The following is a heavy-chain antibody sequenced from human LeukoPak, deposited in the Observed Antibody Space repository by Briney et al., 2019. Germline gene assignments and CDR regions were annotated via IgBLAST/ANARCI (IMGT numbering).Heavy chain of an antibody. CDR1: EFTFFTYS. V-gene: IGHV3-7*01. Sequence: GGSLRLSCAASEFTFFTYSMSWVRQARGKGGEGVANIKQDGSEKYYVDSVNGRFTISRDNAKNSLYLQMNSLRAEDTAVYYCARAGRKSRGVDLVRKKETGYYYYMDVWGKGTTVTVSS. D-gene: IGHD3-10*02. CDR2: IKQDGSEK. CDR3: ARAGRKSRGVDLVRKKETGYYYYMDV. J-gene: IGHJ6*03.